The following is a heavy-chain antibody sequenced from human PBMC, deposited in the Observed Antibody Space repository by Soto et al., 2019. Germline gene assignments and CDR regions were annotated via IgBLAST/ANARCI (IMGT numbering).Heavy chain of an antibody. D-gene: IGHD3-10*01. CDR2: IYWNDDT. CDR1: GFSLTTSGVG. V-gene: IGHV2-5*01. Sequence: QITLKESGPTLVKPTQTLTLTCTFSGFSLTTSGVGVGWIRQPPGKAPEWLALIYWNDDTRYSPSLRSRLTITKGTSKNQVVLTMTDMDPVDTATYYCAHRLGSLGSFDYWGQGSLVTVSS. CDR3: AHRLGSLGSFDY. J-gene: IGHJ4*02.